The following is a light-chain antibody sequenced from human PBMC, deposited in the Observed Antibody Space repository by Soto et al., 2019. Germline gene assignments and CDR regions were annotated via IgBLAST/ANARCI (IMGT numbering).Light chain of an antibody. CDR3: QQYHSFSLT. V-gene: IGKV1-5*01. CDR1: QSISSW. Sequence: DIQMTQSPSTLSASLGDRVTITCRASQSISSWLAWYQQTPGKAPKLLIYDVSSLESGVPSRFSGSGSGTEFTLTISSLQPDDFATYYCQQYHSFSLTFGGGTKVEIK. CDR2: DVS. J-gene: IGKJ4*01.